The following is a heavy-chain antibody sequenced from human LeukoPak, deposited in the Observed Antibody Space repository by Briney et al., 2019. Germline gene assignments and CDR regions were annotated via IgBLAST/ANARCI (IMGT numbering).Heavy chain of an antibody. CDR2: IYTSGST. V-gene: IGHV4-4*09. CDR1: GGSFSGFY. Sequence: SETLSLTCSVYGGSFSGFYWSWIRQPPGEGPEWIGYIYTSGSTNYNPSLKSRVTISVDTSKNQFSLKLSSVTAADTAVYYCAREAPSGYMDVWGKGTTVTVSS. CDR3: AREAPSGYMDV. J-gene: IGHJ6*03. D-gene: IGHD3-10*01.